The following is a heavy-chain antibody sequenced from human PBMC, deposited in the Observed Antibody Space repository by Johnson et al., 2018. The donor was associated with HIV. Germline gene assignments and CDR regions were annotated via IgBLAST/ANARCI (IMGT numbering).Heavy chain of an antibody. D-gene: IGHD1-26*01. CDR3: TRGSFTDDAFDG. CDR2: INWNGDST. Sequence: VQVVESGGGVVQPGRSLRLSCAASGFTFSSYGMSWVRQVPGQGLEWVSGINWNGDSTGYADSLKGRFTISRDNAKNSLYLQMNSRRGEDTAVYYCTRGSFTDDAFDGWGQGTMVTVSS. J-gene: IGHJ3*01. V-gene: IGHV3-20*04. CDR1: GFTFSSYG.